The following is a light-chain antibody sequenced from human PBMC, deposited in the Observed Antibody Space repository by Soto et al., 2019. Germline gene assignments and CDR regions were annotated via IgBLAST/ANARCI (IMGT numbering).Light chain of an antibody. CDR3: QQYNNWHTYT. Sequence: EIGMTQSPATLSVSPGERATLSCTASQSVSSNLAWYQQKPGQAPRLRIYGASTRATGIPARFSGSGSGTEFTLTISSLQYEDFAVYYCQQYNNWHTYTFGQGTKLEIK. J-gene: IGKJ2*01. V-gene: IGKV3-15*01. CDR1: QSVSSN. CDR2: GAS.